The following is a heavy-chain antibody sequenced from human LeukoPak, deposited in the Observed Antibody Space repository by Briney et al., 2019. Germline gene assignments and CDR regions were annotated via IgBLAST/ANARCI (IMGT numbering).Heavy chain of an antibody. J-gene: IGHJ6*03. V-gene: IGHV1-46*01. CDR1: GYTFTIYY. D-gene: IGHD3-10*01. CDR2: INPSGGST. CDR3: ARGPRITLIRGGQWYYYMDV. Sequence: ASVKVSCKASGYTFTIYYIHWVRQAPGQGLEWMGLINPSGGSTNYAQKFQGRVTMTRDASTSTVYMELSSLRSEDTAVYYCARGPRITLIRGGQWYYYMDVWGKGTTVTISS.